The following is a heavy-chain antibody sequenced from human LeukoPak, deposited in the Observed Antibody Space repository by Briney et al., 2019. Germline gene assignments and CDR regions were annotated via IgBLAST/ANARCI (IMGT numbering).Heavy chain of an antibody. CDR2: IYYSGSI. CDR3: ARENPSGYYNRPIDY. V-gene: IGHV4-59*01. D-gene: IGHD3-22*01. Sequence: PSETLSLICTVSGASISSYYWSWIRQPPGKGQEWIGDIYYSGSINYNPSLKSRVIMSVDTSKDQFSLKLSSVTAADTAIYYCARENPSGYYNRPIDYWGQGTLVTVSS. CDR1: GASISSYY. J-gene: IGHJ4*02.